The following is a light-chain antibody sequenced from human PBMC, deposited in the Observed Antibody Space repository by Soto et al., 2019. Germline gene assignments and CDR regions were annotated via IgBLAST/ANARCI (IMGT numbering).Light chain of an antibody. J-gene: IGLJ2*01. CDR1: SSDVGRYNY. CDR3: SSYTTNSPPVV. Sequence: QSVLTQPASVSGSPGQSITISCTGTSSDVGRYNYVSWYQQHPGKAPKLLISEVTNRPSGVSNRFSGSKSGNTASLTISGLQAEDEAHYYCSSYTTNSPPVVFGGGTKLTVL. V-gene: IGLV2-14*01. CDR2: EVT.